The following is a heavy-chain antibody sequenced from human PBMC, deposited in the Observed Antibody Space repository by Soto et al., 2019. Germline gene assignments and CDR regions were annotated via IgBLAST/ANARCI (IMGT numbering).Heavy chain of an antibody. V-gene: IGHV3-7*01. D-gene: IGHD3-3*01. CDR1: GFTFSNYW. CDR2: IKQDGSET. CDR3: AREWPHDF. J-gene: IGHJ4*02. Sequence: EVQLVESGGGLVQPGGSLRLSCAASGFTFSNYWMSWVRQAPGKGLEWVANIKQDGSETSYVDPVKGRFTISRDNAKNSVYLQMNSLRVEDTAVYYCAREWPHDFWGQGTLVTVSS.